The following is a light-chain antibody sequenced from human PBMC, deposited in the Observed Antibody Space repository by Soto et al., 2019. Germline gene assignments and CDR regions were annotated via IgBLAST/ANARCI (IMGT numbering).Light chain of an antibody. CDR3: QHYVERSPIT. CDR2: GAS. J-gene: IGKJ5*01. Sequence: EIVITQSSGPLSLSPGESATVSCRASQSVSSRLAWYQQKPGQAPRLLISGASSRATGIPDRFSGSGSGTDFTLTISRLEPEDFALYYCQHYVERSPITFGQGTRLEIK. CDR1: QSVSSR. V-gene: IGKV3-20*01.